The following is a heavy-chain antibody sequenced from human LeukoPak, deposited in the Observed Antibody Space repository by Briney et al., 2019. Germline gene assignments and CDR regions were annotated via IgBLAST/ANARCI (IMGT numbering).Heavy chain of an antibody. D-gene: IGHD3-10*01. J-gene: IGHJ4*02. CDR2: IYHSGST. Sequence: PSETLSLTCAVSGGFISSSNWWSWVRQPPGKGLEWIGEIYHSGSTNYNPSLKSRVTISVDKSKNQFSLKLSSVTAADTAVYYCAREPNRWYGIDYWGQGTLVTVSS. CDR1: GGFISSSNW. V-gene: IGHV4-4*02. CDR3: AREPNRWYGIDY.